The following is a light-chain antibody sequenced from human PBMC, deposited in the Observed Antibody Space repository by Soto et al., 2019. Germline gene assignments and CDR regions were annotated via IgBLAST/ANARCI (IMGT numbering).Light chain of an antibody. Sequence: IVVTQSQATLSGSPGERVTLSCRASQIVSCRLAWSQQRPGQVPRLLIYDTASRGPGISARFSGSGSGTEVSLTISSLQSEDLAVYYCQEYRHWPPGMFGQGTTVDIK. J-gene: IGKJ1*01. CDR1: QIVSCR. V-gene: IGKV3-15*01. CDR2: DTA. CDR3: QEYRHWPPGM.